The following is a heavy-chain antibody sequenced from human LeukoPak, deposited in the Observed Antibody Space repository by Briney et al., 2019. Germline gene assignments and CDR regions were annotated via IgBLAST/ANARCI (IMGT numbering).Heavy chain of an antibody. Sequence: ASVKVSCKASGYTFTSYGISWVRQAPGQGLEWMGWISAYNGNTNYAQKLQGRVTMTTDTSTSTAYMELRSLRSDDTAVYYCARDTRYYDSSGNLPFDCWGQGTLVTVSS. CDR3: ARDTRYYDSSGNLPFDC. CDR2: ISAYNGNT. V-gene: IGHV1-18*01. CDR1: GYTFTSYG. J-gene: IGHJ4*02. D-gene: IGHD3-22*01.